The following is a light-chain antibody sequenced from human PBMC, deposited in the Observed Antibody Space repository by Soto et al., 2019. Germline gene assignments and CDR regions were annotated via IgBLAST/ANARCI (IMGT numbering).Light chain of an antibody. CDR2: EVS. V-gene: IGLV2-14*01. J-gene: IGLJ2*01. CDR3: SSYTSSSTHNVV. CDR1: SSDVGGYNY. Sequence: QSALTQPASVSGSPGQSITISCTGTSSDVGGYNYVSWYQQHPGKAPKLMIYEVSNRPSGVSNRFSGSKSGNTASLTISGLQAEDEADYYCSSYTSSSTHNVVFGGGTKLTV.